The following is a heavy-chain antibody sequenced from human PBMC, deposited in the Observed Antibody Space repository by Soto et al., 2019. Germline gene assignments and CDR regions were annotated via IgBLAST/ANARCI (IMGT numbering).Heavy chain of an antibody. D-gene: IGHD2-21*02. Sequence: QAQLVQSGAEVKKPGXSXXXXXXXSGYTFTAYXIHXVRQAPGQGLEWVGWINPKTGDTKYAQKFQGRVTMTGDTSITTAYMELGRLRSDDTAVYYCARQLAYCGGDCYTEPIDYWGQGTLVTVSS. CDR3: ARQLAYCGGDCYTEPIDY. J-gene: IGHJ4*02. V-gene: IGHV1-2*02. CDR1: GYTFTAYX. CDR2: INPKTGDT.